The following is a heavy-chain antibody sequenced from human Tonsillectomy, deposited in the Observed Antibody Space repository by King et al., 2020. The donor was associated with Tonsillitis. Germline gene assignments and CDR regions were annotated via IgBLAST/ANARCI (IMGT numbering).Heavy chain of an antibody. Sequence: VQLVESGGGLVKPGGSLRLSCAASGFTFSDYYMSWIRQAPGKGLEWISYISNTGGTIYYADSVKGRFTISRDNAKNSLYLQMNSLRVEDTAGYYCARDRRSSRDAFDIWGQGTLVTVSS. D-gene: IGHD6-13*01. CDR2: ISNTGGTI. J-gene: IGHJ3*02. CDR3: ARDRRSSRDAFDI. CDR1: GFTFSDYY. V-gene: IGHV3-11*01.